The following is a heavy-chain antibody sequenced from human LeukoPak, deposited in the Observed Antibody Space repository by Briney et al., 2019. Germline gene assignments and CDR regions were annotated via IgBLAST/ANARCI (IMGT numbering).Heavy chain of an antibody. V-gene: IGHV1-8*01. CDR2: MNPNSGNT. CDR1: GYTFTCYD. J-gene: IGHJ5*02. CDR3: ATEQWLVSRNWFDP. Sequence: ASVKVSCKASGYTFTCYDINWVRQATGQGLEWMGWMNPNSGNTGYAQKFQGRVTMTRNTSISTAYMELSSLRSEDTAVYYCATEQWLVSRNWFDPWGQGTLVTVSS. D-gene: IGHD6-19*01.